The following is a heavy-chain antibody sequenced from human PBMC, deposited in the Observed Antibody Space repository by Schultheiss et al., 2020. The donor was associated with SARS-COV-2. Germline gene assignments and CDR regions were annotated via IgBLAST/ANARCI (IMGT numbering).Heavy chain of an antibody. V-gene: IGHV3-33*01. CDR3: AREPDRYYDFWSGYRGSLYYYGMDV. J-gene: IGHJ6*02. Sequence: GGSLRLSCAASGFTFSSYGMHWVRQAPGKGLEWVAVIWYDGSNKYYADSVKGRFTISRDNSKNTLYLQMNSLRAEDTAVYYCAREPDRYYDFWSGYRGSLYYYGMDVWGQGTTVTVSS. D-gene: IGHD3-3*01. CDR1: GFTFSSYG. CDR2: IWYDGSNK.